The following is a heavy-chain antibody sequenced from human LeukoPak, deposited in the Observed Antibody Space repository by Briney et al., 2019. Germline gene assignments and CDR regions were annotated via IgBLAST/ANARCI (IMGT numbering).Heavy chain of an antibody. CDR2: ISAYNGNT. V-gene: IGHV1-18*01. J-gene: IGHJ4*02. CDR1: GYTFTNYD. Sequence: ASVKVSCKASGYTFTNYDINWVRQAPGQGLEWMGWISAYNGNTNYAQKLQGRVTMTTDTSTSTAYMELRSLRSDDTAVYYCARDEPHYGDYGGEFDYWGQGTLVTVSS. D-gene: IGHD4-17*01. CDR3: ARDEPHYGDYGGEFDY.